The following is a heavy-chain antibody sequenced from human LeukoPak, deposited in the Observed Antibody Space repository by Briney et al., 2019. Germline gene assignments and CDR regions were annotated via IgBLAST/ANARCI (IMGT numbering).Heavy chain of an antibody. CDR3: AREAPGGSGWTYFDY. V-gene: IGHV4-61*01. CDR2: IYNNGNT. Sequence: SETLSLTCTVSGGSVSSGSYYWSWIRQPPGKGLEWIGYIYNNGNTYNPSLKSRVTISLDSSENRFSLKLTSVTAADTAVYYCAREAPGGSGWTYFDYWGQGSLVTVSS. D-gene: IGHD6-19*01. CDR1: GGSVSSGSYY. J-gene: IGHJ4*02.